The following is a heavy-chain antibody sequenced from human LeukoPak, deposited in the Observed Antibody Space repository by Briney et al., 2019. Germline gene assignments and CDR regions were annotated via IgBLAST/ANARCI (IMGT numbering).Heavy chain of an antibody. J-gene: IGHJ6*03. CDR1: GGSISSYY. D-gene: IGHD3-22*01. CDR2: IYTSGST. Sequence: PSETLSLTCTVSGGSISSYYWSWIRQPAGKGLEWIGRIYTSGSTNYNPSLKSRVTISVGTSKNQFSLKLSSVTAADTAVYYCTRGSIAYYYMDVWGKGTTVTISS. CDR3: TRGSIAYYYMDV. V-gene: IGHV4-4*07.